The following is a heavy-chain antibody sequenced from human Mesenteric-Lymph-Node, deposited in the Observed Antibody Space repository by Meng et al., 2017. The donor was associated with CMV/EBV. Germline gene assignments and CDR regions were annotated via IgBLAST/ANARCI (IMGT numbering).Heavy chain of an antibody. CDR2: IITIFDTP. D-gene: IGHD2-21*01. J-gene: IGHJ6*02. V-gene: IGHV1-69*05. CDR3: ARGRRGGDYYYYGLDV. Sequence: SVKVSCKASGGTFSSYAISWVRQAPGQGLEWMGGIITIFDTPNYAQKFQDRITITTDESTSTAYMELSSLRSDDTAVYYCARGRRGGDYYYYGLDVWGQGTTVTVSS. CDR1: GGTFSSYA.